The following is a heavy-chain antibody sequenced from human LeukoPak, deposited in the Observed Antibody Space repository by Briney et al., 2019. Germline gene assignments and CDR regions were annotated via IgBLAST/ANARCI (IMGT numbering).Heavy chain of an antibody. V-gene: IGHV3-74*03. J-gene: IGHJ4*02. D-gene: IGHD4-17*01. CDR3: ARETYGGPFDY. CDR1: GFTFSSYW. CDR2: ITKEGSST. Sequence: GGSLRLSCAASGFTFSSYWMHWVRHAPGKGLVWVSRITKEGSSTAYADSVKGRFTISRDNAKNTLFLQISSLRAEDTAVYYCARETYGGPFDYWGQGTLVTVSS.